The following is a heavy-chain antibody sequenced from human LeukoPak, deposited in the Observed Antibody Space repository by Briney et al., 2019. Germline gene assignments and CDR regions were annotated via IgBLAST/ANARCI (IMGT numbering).Heavy chain of an antibody. D-gene: IGHD1-26*01. J-gene: IGHJ4*02. V-gene: IGHV3-30-3*01. CDR3: ARDESSGSYFI. CDR2: ISYDGSNK. Sequence: GGSLRLSCAASGFTFSSYAMHWVRQAPGKGLEWVAVISYDGSNKYYADSVKGRLTISRDNSKNTLYLQMNSLRAEDTAVYYCARDESSGSYFIWGQGTLVTVSS. CDR1: GFTFSSYA.